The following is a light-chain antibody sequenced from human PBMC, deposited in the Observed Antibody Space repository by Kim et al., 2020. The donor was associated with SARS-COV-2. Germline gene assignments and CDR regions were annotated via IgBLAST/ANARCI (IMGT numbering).Light chain of an antibody. CDR1: QSVSSN. CDR2: GAS. V-gene: IGKV3-15*01. Sequence: EVVLTQSPATLSVSPGERATLSCRASQSVSSNLAWYQQKPGQSPRLLIYGASTRATAIPARFSGSGSGTEFTLTISSLQSEDFAVYYCQQCNSWPLTFGQGTKVDIK. CDR3: QQCNSWPLT. J-gene: IGKJ1*01.